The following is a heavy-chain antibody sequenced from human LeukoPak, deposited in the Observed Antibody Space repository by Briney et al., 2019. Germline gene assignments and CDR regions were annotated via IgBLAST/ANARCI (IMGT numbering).Heavy chain of an antibody. CDR1: GGSFSGYY. D-gene: IGHD5-12*01. CDR3: ARVYSGYDVYYYNYYMDV. Sequence: SETLSLTCAVYGGSFSGYYWSWIRQPPGKGLEWIGEINHSGSTNYNPALKSRVTISVDTYNNQFSLKLSSVTAADTAVDYCARVYSGYDVYYYNYYMDVWGKGTTVTISS. J-gene: IGHJ6*03. V-gene: IGHV4-34*01. CDR2: INHSGST.